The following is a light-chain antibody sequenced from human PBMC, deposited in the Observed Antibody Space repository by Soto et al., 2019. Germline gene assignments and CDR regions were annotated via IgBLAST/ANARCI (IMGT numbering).Light chain of an antibody. CDR3: QQYNNWPPRAWT. J-gene: IGKJ1*01. CDR2: GAS. CDR1: QSVSSN. V-gene: IGKV3-15*01. Sequence: EIVMTQSPATLSVSPGERATLSCRASQSVSSNLAWYQQKPGQAPRLLIYGASTRATGIPATFSGSGSGTEFTLTIRSLHSEDFAVYYYQQYNNWPPRAWTFGQGTKVEIK.